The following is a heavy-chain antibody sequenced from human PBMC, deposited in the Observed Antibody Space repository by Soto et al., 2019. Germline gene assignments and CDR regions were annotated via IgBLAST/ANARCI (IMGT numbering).Heavy chain of an antibody. CDR3: AKGSGYCSGGSCYSYGMDV. CDR2: ISYDGSNK. D-gene: IGHD2-15*01. J-gene: IGHJ6*02. Sequence: GGSLRLSCAASGFTFSSYGMHWVRQAPGKGLEWVAVISYDGSNKYYADSVKGRFTISRDNSKNTLYLQMNSLRAEDTAVYYCAKGSGYCSGGSCYSYGMDVWGQGTTVTVSS. CDR1: GFTFSSYG. V-gene: IGHV3-30*18.